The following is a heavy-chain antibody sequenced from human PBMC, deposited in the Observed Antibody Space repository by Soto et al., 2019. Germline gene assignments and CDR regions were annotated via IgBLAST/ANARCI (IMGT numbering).Heavy chain of an antibody. CDR2: IYYSGST. CDR3: ARGAVGSGWTIDY. V-gene: IGHV4-59*01. D-gene: IGHD6-19*01. Sequence: QVQLQESGPGLVKPSETLSLTCTVSGGSISSYYWRWMRQPPGKGLEWIGYIYYSGSTNYNPSLQSRVTISVDTSKNQFSLKLSSVTAADTAVYYCARGAVGSGWTIDYWGQGTLVTVSS. CDR1: GGSISSYY. J-gene: IGHJ4*02.